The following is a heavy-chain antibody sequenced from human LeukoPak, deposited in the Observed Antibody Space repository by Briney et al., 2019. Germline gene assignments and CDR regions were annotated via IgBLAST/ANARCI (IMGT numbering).Heavy chain of an antibody. CDR1: GFTFSSYE. D-gene: IGHD3-10*01. Sequence: GGSLRLXCAASGFTFSSYEMNWVRQVPARGLEWLSYISSSGGTMYYADSVKGRFTISRDNAKNSLYLQMSSLRVEDTAVYYCARAGRVAASGWGRHFDLWGRGTLVTVSS. V-gene: IGHV3-48*03. CDR2: ISSSGGTM. J-gene: IGHJ2*01. CDR3: ARAGRVAASGWGRHFDL.